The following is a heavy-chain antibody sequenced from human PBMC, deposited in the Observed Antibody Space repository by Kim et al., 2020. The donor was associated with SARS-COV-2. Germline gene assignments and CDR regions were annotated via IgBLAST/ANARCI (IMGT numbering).Heavy chain of an antibody. V-gene: IGHV3-48*03. Sequence: GGSLRLSCAASGFTFSSYEMNWVRQAPGKGLEWVSYISSSGSTIYYADSVKGRFTISRDNAKNSLYLQMNSLRAEDTAVYYCARAWRGGDFWSGYFRDGYYYYGMDVWGQGTTVTVSS. J-gene: IGHJ6*02. D-gene: IGHD3-3*01. CDR1: GFTFSSYE. CDR2: ISSSGSTI. CDR3: ARAWRGGDFWSGYFRDGYYYYGMDV.